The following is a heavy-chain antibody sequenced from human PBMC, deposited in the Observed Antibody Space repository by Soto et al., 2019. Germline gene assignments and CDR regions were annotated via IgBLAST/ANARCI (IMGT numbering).Heavy chain of an antibody. J-gene: IGHJ5*02. D-gene: IGHD2-2*03. CDR2: IYYSGST. CDR3: ASLDSCSPGHNWFYP. CDR1: GGSISSSSYF. V-gene: IGHV4-39*01. Sequence: SETLSLTCTVSGGSISSSSYFWGWIRQPPGKGLEWIGSIYYSGSTYYNPSLKSRVTISVDTSKNQFSLKLTSVTAADTAVYYCASLDSCSPGHNWFYPLAQRTPVTVS.